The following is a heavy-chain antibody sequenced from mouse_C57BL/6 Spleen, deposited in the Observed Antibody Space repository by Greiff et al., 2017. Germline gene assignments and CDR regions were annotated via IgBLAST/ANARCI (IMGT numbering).Heavy chain of an antibody. D-gene: IGHD3-2*02. CDR3: AGGEGLRLRAAWFAY. V-gene: IGHV5-17*01. Sequence: EVQLMESGGGLVKPGGSLKLSCAASGFTFSDYGMHWVRQAPEKGLEWVAYISSGSSTIYYADTVKGRSTISRDNAKNTLFLQMTSLRSEDTAMYYCAGGEGLRLRAAWFAYWGQGTLVTVSA. J-gene: IGHJ3*01. CDR1: GFTFSDYG. CDR2: ISSGSSTI.